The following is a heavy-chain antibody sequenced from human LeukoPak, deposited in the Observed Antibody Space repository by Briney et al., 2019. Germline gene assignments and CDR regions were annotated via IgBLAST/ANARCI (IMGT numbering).Heavy chain of an antibody. V-gene: IGHV3-23*01. CDR1: GFTFSSYA. Sequence: GGSLRLSCAASGFTFSSYAMSWVRQAPGKWLEWVSAISGSGGSTYYADSVKGRFTISRDNSKNTLYLQMNSLRAEDTAVYYCAKVGSYDFWSGYDYWGQGTLVTVSS. D-gene: IGHD3-3*01. CDR2: ISGSGGST. J-gene: IGHJ4*02. CDR3: AKVGSYDFWSGYDY.